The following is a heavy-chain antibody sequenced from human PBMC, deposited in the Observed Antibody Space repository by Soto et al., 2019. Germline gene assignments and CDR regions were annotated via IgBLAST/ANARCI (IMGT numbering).Heavy chain of an antibody. CDR1: GFTLNNYG. V-gene: IGHV3-23*01. CDR2: ISGGGSAT. D-gene: IGHD1-1*01. Sequence: VQLLQSGGGLVQPGGSLRLSCAASGFTLNNYGMSWVRQPPGEALEWVSAISGGGSATFYADSVKGRFTISRDSSKNTLYLQLDRLRAEDTAVYYCLSRRDVYNLEWGQGNLVTVSS. CDR3: LSRRDVYNLE. J-gene: IGHJ4*02.